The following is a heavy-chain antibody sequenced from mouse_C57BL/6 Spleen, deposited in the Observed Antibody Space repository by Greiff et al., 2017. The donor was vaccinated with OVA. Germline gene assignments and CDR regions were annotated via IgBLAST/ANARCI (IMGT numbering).Heavy chain of an antibody. V-gene: IGHV5-4*01. D-gene: IGHD2-14*01. J-gene: IGHJ2*01. CDR2: ISDGGSYT. CDR1: GFTFSSYA. Sequence: DVMLVESGGGLVKPGGSLKLSCAASGFTFSSYAMSWVRQTPEKRLEWVATISDGGSYTYYPDNVKGRFTISRDNAKNNLYLQMSHLKSEDIAMYYCARDRDREYFDYWGQGTTLTVSS. CDR3: ARDRDREYFDY.